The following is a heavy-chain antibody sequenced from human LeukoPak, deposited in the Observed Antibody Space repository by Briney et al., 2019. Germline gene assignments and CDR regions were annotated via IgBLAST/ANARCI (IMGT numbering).Heavy chain of an antibody. V-gene: IGHV4-31*03. D-gene: IGHD2/OR15-2a*01. CDR3: ARGSLERITRYYYYGMDV. CDR1: GGSISSGGYY. J-gene: IGHJ6*02. Sequence: PSQTLSLTCTVSGGSISSGGYYWSWIRQHPGKGLEWIGYIYYSGSTYYNPSLKGRVTISIDTSKNQFSLKLSSVAAADTAMYYCARGSLERITRYYYYGMDVWGQGTTVTVSS. CDR2: IYYSGST.